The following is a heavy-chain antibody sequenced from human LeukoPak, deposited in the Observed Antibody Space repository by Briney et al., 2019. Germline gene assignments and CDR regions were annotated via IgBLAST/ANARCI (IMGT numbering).Heavy chain of an antibody. CDR3: ARHTSTAHNQKGYYYYMDV. CDR1: GGSIRSYY. Sequence: PSETLSLTCTVSGGSIRSYYWNWIRQPPGKGLEWIGFVSFSGSTNYNPSLKSRVTISVDSSKNQFSLKLSSVTAADTAVYYCARHTSTAHNQKGYYYYMDVWGKGTTVTISS. J-gene: IGHJ6*03. CDR2: VSFSGST. D-gene: IGHD1-14*01. V-gene: IGHV4-59*08.